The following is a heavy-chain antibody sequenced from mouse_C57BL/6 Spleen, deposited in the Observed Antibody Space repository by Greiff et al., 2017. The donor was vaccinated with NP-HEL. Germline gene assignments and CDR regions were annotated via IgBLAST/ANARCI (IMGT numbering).Heavy chain of an antibody. CDR2: ISSGGSYT. D-gene: IGHD1-1*01. V-gene: IGHV5-6*01. CDR3: ARRDYDGSPYYAMDY. Sequence: EVQGVESGGDLVKPGGSLKLSCAASGFTFSSYGMSWVRQTPDKRLEWVATISSGGSYTYYPDSVKGRVTISRDNAKNTLNLQMSSLRTEETAMYYCARRDYDGSPYYAMDYWGQGTSVTVSS. CDR1: GFTFSSYG. J-gene: IGHJ4*01.